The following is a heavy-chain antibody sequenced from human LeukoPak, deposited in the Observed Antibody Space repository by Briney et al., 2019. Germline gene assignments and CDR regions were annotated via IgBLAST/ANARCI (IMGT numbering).Heavy chain of an antibody. CDR3: ARTPPKDDIDY. D-gene: IGHD2-15*01. V-gene: IGHV1-8*01. Sequence: ASVKVSCKASEYTFTNYDINWVRQATGQGLEWLGWMSASSGNTGYAQKFQGRVSMTRATSISTAYLELSSLTFEDTAVYYCARTPPKDDIDYWGQGTLVTVSS. J-gene: IGHJ4*02. CDR2: MSASSGNT. CDR1: EYTFTNYD.